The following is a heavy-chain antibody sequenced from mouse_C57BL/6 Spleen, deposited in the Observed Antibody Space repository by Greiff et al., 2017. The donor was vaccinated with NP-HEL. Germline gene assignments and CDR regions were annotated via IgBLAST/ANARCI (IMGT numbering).Heavy chain of an antibody. D-gene: IGHD1-1*01. Sequence: EVKVVESGGDLVKPGGSLKLSCAASGFTFSSYGMSWVRQTPDKRLEWVATISSGGSYTYYPDSVKGRFTISRDNAKNTLYLQMSSLKSEDTAMYYCERHEITTVVATGEFDYWGQGTTLTVSS. CDR1: GFTFSSYG. J-gene: IGHJ2*01. CDR3: ERHEITTVVATGEFDY. V-gene: IGHV5-6*01. CDR2: ISSGGSYT.